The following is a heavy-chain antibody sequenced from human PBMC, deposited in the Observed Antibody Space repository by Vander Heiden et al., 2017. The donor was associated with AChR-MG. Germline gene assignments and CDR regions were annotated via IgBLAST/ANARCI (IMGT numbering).Heavy chain of an antibody. CDR3: ARVGVITYLFDY. D-gene: IGHD3-22*01. Sequence: QVQLQESGPGLVKPSETLSLTCTVSGGSVSSGSYYWSWIRQPPGKGLEWIGYIYYSGSTNYNPSLKSRVTISVDTSKNQFSLKLSSVTAADTAVYYCARVGVITYLFDYWGQGTLVTVSS. V-gene: IGHV4-61*01. CDR2: IYYSGST. J-gene: IGHJ4*02. CDR1: GGSVSSGSYY.